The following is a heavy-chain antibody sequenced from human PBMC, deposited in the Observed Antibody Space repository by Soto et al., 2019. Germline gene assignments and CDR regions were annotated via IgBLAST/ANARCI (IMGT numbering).Heavy chain of an antibody. CDR3: AISQDRGGRTTFIY. Sequence: GSLRLSCAASGFTVSSNYMSWVRQAPGKGLEWVSVIYSGGSTYYADSVKGRFTISRDNSKNTLYLQMSSLRAEDTAVYYCAISQDRGGRTTFIYWGQGTQVTVS. J-gene: IGHJ4*02. D-gene: IGHD3-16*01. CDR1: GFTVSSNY. CDR2: IYSGGST. V-gene: IGHV3-53*01.